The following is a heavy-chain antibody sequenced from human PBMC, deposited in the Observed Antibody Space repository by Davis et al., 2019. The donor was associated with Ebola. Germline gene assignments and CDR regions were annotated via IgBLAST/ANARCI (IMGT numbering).Heavy chain of an antibody. CDR2: IIPIFGTA. J-gene: IGHJ5*02. CDR3: ARDQGTVTTSTFDP. CDR1: GGTFSSYA. D-gene: IGHD4-11*01. Sequence: SVKVSCKASGGTFSSYAISWVRQAPGQGLEWMGGIIPIFGTANYAQKFQGRVTMTRDTSTSTVYMELSSLRSEDTAVYYCARDQGTVTTSTFDPWGQGTLVTVSS. V-gene: IGHV1-69*05.